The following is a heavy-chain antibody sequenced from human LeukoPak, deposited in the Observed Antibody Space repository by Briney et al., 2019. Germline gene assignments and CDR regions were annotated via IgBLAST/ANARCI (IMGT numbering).Heavy chain of an antibody. V-gene: IGHV1-69*13. J-gene: IGHJ6*03. D-gene: IGHD3-10*01. Sequence: GASVKVSCKASGGTFSSYAISWVRQAPGQGLEWMGGIIPIFGTANYAQKFQGRVTITADESTSTAYMELSSLRSEDTAVYYCARALFGGRPMGYYYYYMDVWGKGTTVTVSS. CDR3: ARALFGGRPMGYYYYYMDV. CDR2: IIPIFGTA. CDR1: GGTFSSYA.